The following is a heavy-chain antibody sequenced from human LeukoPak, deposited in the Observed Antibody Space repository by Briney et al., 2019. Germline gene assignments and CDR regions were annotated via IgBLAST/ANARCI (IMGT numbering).Heavy chain of an antibody. CDR3: ARVSAIAGATDALDF. Sequence: GGSLRLSCAASGFTFSDHFIDWVRQAPGKGLEWVGRIRKKPNSYTTEYAASVKGGFTFSRDDSKNSLYLQMNSLETEDTAVYYCARVSAIAGATDALDFWGQGTMVTVSS. J-gene: IGHJ3*01. CDR2: IRKKPNSYTT. D-gene: IGHD1-20*01. CDR1: GFTFSDHF. V-gene: IGHV3-72*01.